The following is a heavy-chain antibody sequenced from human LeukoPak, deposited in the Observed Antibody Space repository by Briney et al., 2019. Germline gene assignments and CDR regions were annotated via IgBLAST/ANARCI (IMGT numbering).Heavy chain of an antibody. J-gene: IGHJ4*02. CDR3: ASAEMSTGPYYFDY. D-gene: IGHD5-24*01. CDR1: GGSISSYY. V-gene: IGHV4-59*08. Sequence: PSETLSLTCTVSGGSISSYYWSWIRQPPGKGLEWIGYIYYSGSTNYNPSLKSRVTISVDTSKNQFSLKLSSVTAADTAVYYCASAEMSTGPYYFDYWGQGTLVTVSS. CDR2: IYYSGST.